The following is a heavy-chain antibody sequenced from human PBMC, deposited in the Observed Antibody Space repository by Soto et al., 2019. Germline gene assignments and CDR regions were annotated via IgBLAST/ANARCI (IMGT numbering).Heavy chain of an antibody. Sequence: GGSLRLSCAASGFTFSSYSMNWVRQAPGKGLEWVSSISSSSSYIYYADSVKGRFTISRDNAKNSLYLQMNSLRAEDTAVYYCARNGEWLPRVYYYYGMDVWGQGTTVTVSS. CDR3: ARNGEWLPRVYYYYGMDV. J-gene: IGHJ6*02. D-gene: IGHD5-12*01. CDR1: GFTFSSYS. CDR2: ISSSSSYI. V-gene: IGHV3-21*01.